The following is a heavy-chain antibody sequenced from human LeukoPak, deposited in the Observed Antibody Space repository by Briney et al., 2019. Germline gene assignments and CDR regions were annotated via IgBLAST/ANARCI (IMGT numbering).Heavy chain of an antibody. CDR2: IGGSGGST. CDR1: GFTFSSYA. D-gene: IGHD4-17*01. J-gene: IGHJ4*02. Sequence: PGGSLRLSCAASGFTFSSYAMSWVRQAPGKGLEWVSTIGGSGGSTYYADSVKGRFSISRDDSKNTLFLQMNSLRAEDTAVYYCARDYADYVGYFFFDYWGQGTLVTVSS. V-gene: IGHV3-23*01. CDR3: ARDYADYVGYFFFDY.